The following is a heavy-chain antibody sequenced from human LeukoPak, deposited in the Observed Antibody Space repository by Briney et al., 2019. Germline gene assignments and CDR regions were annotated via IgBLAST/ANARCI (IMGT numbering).Heavy chain of an antibody. D-gene: IGHD3-22*01. CDR3: ARGPYPAYYYDSSGGGTNWFDP. CDR2: ISSSSSYI. V-gene: IGHV3-21*01. J-gene: IGHJ5*02. Sequence: GGSLRLSCAASGFTFSSYSMNWVRQAPGKGLEWVSSISSSSSYIYYANSVKGRFTISRDNAKNSLYLQMNSLRAEDTAVYYCARGPYPAYYYDSSGGGTNWFDPWGQGTLVTVSS. CDR1: GFTFSSYS.